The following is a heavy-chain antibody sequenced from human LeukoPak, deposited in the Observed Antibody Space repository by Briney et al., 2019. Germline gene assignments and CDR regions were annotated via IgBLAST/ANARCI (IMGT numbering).Heavy chain of an antibody. J-gene: IGHJ6*04. CDR2: XXXXXGNT. Sequence: GASVKVSCKASGYTFTSHGISWVRQAPGQGLXXXXXXXXXXGNTNYAQXXXGRVTMTTXTSTSTAYMELRSLRSDDTAVYYCAREKVWGYSYRDGPYYGMDVWGKGTTVTVSS. D-gene: IGHD5-18*01. CDR3: AREKVWGYSYRDGPYYGMDV. V-gene: IGHV1-18*04. CDR1: GYTFTSHG.